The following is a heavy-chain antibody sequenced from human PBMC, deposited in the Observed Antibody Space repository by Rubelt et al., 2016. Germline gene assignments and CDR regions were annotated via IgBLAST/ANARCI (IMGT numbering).Heavy chain of an antibody. J-gene: IGHJ4*02. V-gene: IGHV5-51*01. CDR3: ARLRADRPSDKAGDYIDS. Sequence: EVQLVQSGAEVKKPGESLKISCKGSGYSFTSYWIGWVRQMPGKGLEWMGIIYPGDSDTRYSPSVQGQVTISADKSTDTAYLQWSSRKASDTAIYFCARLRADRPSDKAGDYIDSWGQGALVTVSS. D-gene: IGHD3-10*01. CDR2: IYPGDSDT. CDR1: GYSFTSYW.